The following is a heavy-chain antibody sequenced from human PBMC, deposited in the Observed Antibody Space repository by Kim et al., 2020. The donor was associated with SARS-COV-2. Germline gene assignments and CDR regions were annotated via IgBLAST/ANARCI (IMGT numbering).Heavy chain of an antibody. V-gene: IGHV4-59*08. J-gene: IGHJ4*01. CDR3: ARNRFGGVIGDFDY. D-gene: IGHD3-16*02. Sequence: SETLSLTCTVSGGSISSYYWSWIRQPPRKGLEWIGYIYYSGSTNYNPSLKNRVTISVDTSKNQFSLKLSSVTAADTAVYYFARNRFGGVIGDFDYWGPGTLVTVSS. CDR2: IYYSGST. CDR1: GGSISSYY.